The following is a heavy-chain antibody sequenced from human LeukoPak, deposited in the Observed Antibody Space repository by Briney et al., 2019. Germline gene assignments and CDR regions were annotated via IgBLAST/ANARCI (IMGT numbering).Heavy chain of an antibody. CDR1: GGSISSGGYY. CDR2: IYHSGST. CDR3: ARVPYSSSWHGYGWFDP. V-gene: IGHV4-30-2*01. Sequence: HPSQTLSLTCTVSGGSISSGGYYWSWIRQPPGKGLEWIGYIYHSGSTYYNPSLKSRVTISVDRSKNQFSLKLSSVTAADAAVYYCARVPYSSSWHGYGWFDPWGQGTLVTVSS. J-gene: IGHJ5*02. D-gene: IGHD6-13*01.